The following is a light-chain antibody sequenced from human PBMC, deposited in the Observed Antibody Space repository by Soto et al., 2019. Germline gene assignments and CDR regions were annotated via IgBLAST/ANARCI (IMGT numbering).Light chain of an antibody. V-gene: IGKV3-20*01. CDR1: QSVSSSY. Sequence: EIVLTQSPGTLSLSPGERATLSCRASQSVSSSYLAWYQQKPGQAPRLLIYGASSRANGIPDRFSGSGSGTDFTLTISRLEPEDFAVYFCQQYDSSPVTFGQGTKVAIK. J-gene: IGKJ1*01. CDR2: GAS. CDR3: QQYDSSPVT.